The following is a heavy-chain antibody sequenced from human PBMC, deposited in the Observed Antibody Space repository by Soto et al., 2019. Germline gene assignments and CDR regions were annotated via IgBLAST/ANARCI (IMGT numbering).Heavy chain of an antibody. J-gene: IGHJ5*02. CDR2: INHSGST. CDR1: GGSFSVYY. V-gene: IGHV4-34*01. D-gene: IGHD3-10*01. Sequence: SQTLSLTCAVYGGSFSVYYWSWIRQPPGKGLEWIGEINHSGSTNYNPSLKSRVTISVDTSKNQFSLKLSSVTAADTAVYYCARGKTYYYGSGSYYKRGNWFDPWGQGTLVTVSS. CDR3: ARGKTYYYGSGSYYKRGNWFDP.